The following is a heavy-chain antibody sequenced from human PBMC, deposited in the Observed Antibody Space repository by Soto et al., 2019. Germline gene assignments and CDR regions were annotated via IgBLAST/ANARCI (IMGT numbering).Heavy chain of an antibody. V-gene: IGHV3-9*01. J-gene: IGHJ2*01. D-gene: IGHD4-17*01. CDR2: ISWNSGSI. CDR3: VKDYGDPTSNWYFDL. CDR1: GFTFDDYA. Sequence: EVQLVESGGGLVQPGRSLRLSCAASGFTFDDYAMHWVRQAPGKGLEWVSGISWNSGSIGYADSVKGRFTISRDNAKNSLYLQMNSLRAEDTALYYCVKDYGDPTSNWYFDLWGRGTLVTVSS.